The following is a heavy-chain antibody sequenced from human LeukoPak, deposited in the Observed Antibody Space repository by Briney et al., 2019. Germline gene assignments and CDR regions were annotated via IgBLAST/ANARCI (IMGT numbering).Heavy chain of an antibody. D-gene: IGHD2-15*01. V-gene: IGHV1-2*02. CDR3: ARVRVYCSGGSCSALYYFDY. CDR2: INPNSGGT. Sequence: ASVKVSCKASGYTFTGYYMHWVRQAPGQGLEWMGWINPNSGGTNYAQKFQGRVTMTRDTSISTAYMELSSLRSEDTAVYYCARVRVYCSGGSCSALYYFDYWDQGTLVTVSS. CDR1: GYTFTGYY. J-gene: IGHJ4*02.